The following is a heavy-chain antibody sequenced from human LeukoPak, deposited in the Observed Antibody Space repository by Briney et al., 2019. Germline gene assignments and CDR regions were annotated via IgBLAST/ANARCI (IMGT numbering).Heavy chain of an antibody. CDR2: ISSSSSYI. J-gene: IGHJ4*02. D-gene: IGHD3-10*01. CDR1: GFTFSSYS. V-gene: IGHV3-21*01. Sequence: PGGSLRLSCAASGFTFSSYSMNWVRQAPGKGLEWVSSISSSSSYIYYADSVKGRFTISRDNAKNSLYLQMNSLRAEDTAVYYCARDGARYGPMVRGVHDYWGQGTLVTVSS. CDR3: ARDGARYGPMVRGVHDY.